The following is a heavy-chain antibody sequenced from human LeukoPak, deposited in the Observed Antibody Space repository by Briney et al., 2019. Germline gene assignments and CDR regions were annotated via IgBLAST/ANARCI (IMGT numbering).Heavy chain of an antibody. V-gene: IGHV4-34*01. D-gene: IGHD1-14*01. J-gene: IGHJ4*02. Sequence: KPSETLSLTCAVYGGSFSGYYWSWIRQPPGKGLEWIGEINHSGSTNYNPSLKSRVTISVDTSKNQFSLKLSSVTAADTAVYYCARARTRAGFDYWGQGTLVTVSS. CDR3: ARARTRAGFDY. CDR2: INHSGST. CDR1: GGSFSGYY.